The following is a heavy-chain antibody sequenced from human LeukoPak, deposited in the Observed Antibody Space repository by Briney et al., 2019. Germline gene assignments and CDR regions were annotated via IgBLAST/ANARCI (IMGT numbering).Heavy chain of an antibody. D-gene: IGHD3-10*01. CDR3: ARDHSYYFGSQTSTLDV. J-gene: IGHJ6*02. V-gene: IGHV4-31*03. CDR1: GASISTGSFC. Sequence: PSQTLSLTCTISGASISTGSFCWTWIRQPPGEGLEWIGYIYYTGSVDYNASLKSRLTISLDTSKNRFSLKLNSVTAADTAVYYCARDHSYYFGSQTSTLDVWGQGTAVTVSS. CDR2: IYYTGSV.